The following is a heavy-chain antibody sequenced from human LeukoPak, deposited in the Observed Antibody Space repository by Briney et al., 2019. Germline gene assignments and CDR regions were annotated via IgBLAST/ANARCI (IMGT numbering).Heavy chain of an antibody. Sequence: PGGSLRLSCAASGFTFSSYWMSWVRQAPGKGLEWVANIKQDGSEKYYVDSVKGRFTISRDNAKNSLYLQMNSLRAEDTAVYYYARVGELAATLFFLSLVFDYWGQGTLVTVSS. J-gene: IGHJ4*02. CDR2: IKQDGSEK. V-gene: IGHV3-7*01. CDR1: GFTFSSYW. D-gene: IGHD2-15*01. CDR3: ARVGELAATLFFLSLVFDY.